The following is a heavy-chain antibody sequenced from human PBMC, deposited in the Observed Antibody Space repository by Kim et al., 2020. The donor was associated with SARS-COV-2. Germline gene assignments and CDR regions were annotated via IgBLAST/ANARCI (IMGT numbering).Heavy chain of an antibody. CDR3: ARDCWAAADPGFDY. V-gene: IGHV1-18*01. CDR2: NSAYNGNT. CDR1: GYTFTSYG. Sequence: ASGKVSCKASGYTFTSYGISWVRQAPGQGLEWMGWNSAYNGNTNYAQKLQGRVTMTTDTSTSTAYMELRSLRSDDTAVYYCARDCWAAADPGFDYWGQGTLVTVSS. D-gene: IGHD6-13*01. J-gene: IGHJ4*02.